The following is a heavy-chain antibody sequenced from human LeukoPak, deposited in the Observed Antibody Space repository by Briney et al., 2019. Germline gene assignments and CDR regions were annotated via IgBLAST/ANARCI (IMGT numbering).Heavy chain of an antibody. CDR3: ARDSGSYFDY. Sequence: SETLSLTCAVYGGSLSDYNWSWIRQPPEKGLEWIGEINHSGSTNYNPSLKSRVTISVDTSKNQFSLKLSSVTAADTAVYYCARDSGSYFDYWGQGTLVTVSS. D-gene: IGHD1-26*01. CDR1: GGSLSDYN. J-gene: IGHJ4*02. CDR2: INHSGST. V-gene: IGHV4-34*01.